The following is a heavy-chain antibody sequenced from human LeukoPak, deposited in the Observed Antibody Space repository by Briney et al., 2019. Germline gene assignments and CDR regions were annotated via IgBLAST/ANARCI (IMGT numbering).Heavy chain of an antibody. CDR1: GFTFSSYG. J-gene: IGHJ5*02. CDR2: IRYDGSNE. V-gene: IGHV3-30*02. D-gene: IGHD6-13*01. Sequence: GGSLRLSCAASGFTFSSYGMHWVRQAPGKGLEWVSFIRYDGSNEYYADSVRGRFTISRDNSKNTLYLQMNSLRAEDTAVYYCARDLRGSSWYEGRGNWFDPWGQGTLVTVSS. CDR3: ARDLRGSSWYEGRGNWFDP.